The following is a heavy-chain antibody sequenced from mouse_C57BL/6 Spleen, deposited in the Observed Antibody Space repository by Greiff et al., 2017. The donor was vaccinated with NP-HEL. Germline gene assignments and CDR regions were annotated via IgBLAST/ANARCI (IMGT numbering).Heavy chain of an antibody. CDR1: GYTFTSYW. J-gene: IGHJ2*01. V-gene: IGHV1-55*01. CDR2: IYPGSGST. CDR3: ARAPYDYGSSYDY. D-gene: IGHD1-1*01. Sequence: QVQLQQPGAELVKPGASVKMSCKASGYTFTSYWITWVKQRPGQGLEWIGDIYPGSGSTNYNEKFKSKATLTVDTSSSTAYMQLSSLTSEDSAVYYCARAPYDYGSSYDYWGQGTTLTVSS.